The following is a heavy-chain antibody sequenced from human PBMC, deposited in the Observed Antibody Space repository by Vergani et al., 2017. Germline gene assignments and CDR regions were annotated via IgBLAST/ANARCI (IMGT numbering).Heavy chain of an antibody. Sequence: QVQLVQSGAEVKKPGASVKVSCKASGYTFTSYAMHWVRQAPGQGLEWMGWINAGNGNTKYSQKFQGRVTITRDTSASTAYMELSSLRSEDTAVYYCARNGWYDFWSGYYHYYFDYWGQGTLVTVSS. CDR2: INAGNGNT. CDR1: GYTFTSYA. CDR3: ARNGWYDFWSGYYHYYFDY. J-gene: IGHJ4*02. D-gene: IGHD3-3*01. V-gene: IGHV1-3*01.